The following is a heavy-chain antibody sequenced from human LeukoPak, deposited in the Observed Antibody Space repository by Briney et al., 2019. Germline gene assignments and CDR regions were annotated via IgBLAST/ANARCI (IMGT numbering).Heavy chain of an antibody. CDR1: GGSFSGYY. D-gene: IGHD6-13*01. V-gene: IGHV4-34*01. CDR3: ARVAAAPCMDV. CDR2: INNSGST. J-gene: IGHJ6*02. Sequence: SSETLSLTCAVYGGSFSGYYWSWIRQPPGKGLEWIGEINNSGSTNYNPSLKSRVTISVDTSKNQFSLKLSSVTASDTAVYYCARVAAAPCMDVWGQGTTVTVSS.